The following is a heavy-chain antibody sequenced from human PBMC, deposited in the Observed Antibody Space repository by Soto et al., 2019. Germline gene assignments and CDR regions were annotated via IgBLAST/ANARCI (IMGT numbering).Heavy chain of an antibody. Sequence: QGPEWMGWMNPNSGNTGYAQKFQGRVTMTRNTSISTAYMELSSLRSEDTAVYYCARVLSWASYYDFWSGYNSYYYYGMAVWGQGTTVTVSS. CDR3: ARVLSWASYYDFWSGYNSYYYYGMAV. CDR2: MNPNSGNT. V-gene: IGHV1-8*01. J-gene: IGHJ6*02. D-gene: IGHD3-3*01.